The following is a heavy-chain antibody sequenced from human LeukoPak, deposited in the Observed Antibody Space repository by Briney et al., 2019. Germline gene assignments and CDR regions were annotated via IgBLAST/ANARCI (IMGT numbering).Heavy chain of an antibody. J-gene: IGHJ5*02. V-gene: IGHV3-33*06. CDR3: AKGSEYSSSFNWFDP. D-gene: IGHD6-6*01. CDR2: IWYDGGNK. Sequence: PGGSLRLSCAASGFTFSSYGMHWVRQAPGKGLEWVAVIWYDGGNKYYADSVKGRFTISRDNSKNTLYLQMNSLRAEDTAVYYCAKGSEYSSSFNWFDPWGQGTLVTVSS. CDR1: GFTFSSYG.